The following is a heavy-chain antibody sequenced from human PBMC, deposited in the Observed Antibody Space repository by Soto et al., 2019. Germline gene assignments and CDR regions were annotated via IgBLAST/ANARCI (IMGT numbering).Heavy chain of an antibody. CDR2: IYYSGST. CDR1: GGSISSSSYS. CDR3: GRQPGHCGSTTCFGYYSVDV. V-gene: IGHV4-39*01. Sequence: QLQLQESGPRLVKPSETLSLTCNVSGGSISSSSYSWGWIRQPPGKGLEWIGTIYYSGSTHINPSLEGRVAISADMPNNQLSLRLSSVTAADTAVYYCGRQPGHCGSTTCFGYYSVDVWGQGTTVTVS. J-gene: IGHJ6*02. D-gene: IGHD2-2*01.